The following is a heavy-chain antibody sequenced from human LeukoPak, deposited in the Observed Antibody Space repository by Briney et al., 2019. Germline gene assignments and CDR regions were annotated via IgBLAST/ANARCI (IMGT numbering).Heavy chain of an antibody. CDR1: GFTFSSYS. CDR2: ISSSSSYI. V-gene: IGHV3-21*01. Sequence: GGSLRFSCAASGFTFSSYSMNWVRQAPGKGLEWVSSISSSSSYIYYADSVKGRFTISRDNAKNSLYLQMNSLRAEDTAVYYCARVTEAPYYFDYWGQGTLVTVSS. CDR3: ARVTEAPYYFDY. J-gene: IGHJ4*02.